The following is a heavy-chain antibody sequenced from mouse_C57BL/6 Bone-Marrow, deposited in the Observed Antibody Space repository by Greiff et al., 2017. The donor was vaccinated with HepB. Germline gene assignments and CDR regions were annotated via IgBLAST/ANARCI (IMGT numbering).Heavy chain of an antibody. CDR3: ARGGNYDYAMDY. CDR2: ISDGGSYT. CDR1: GFTFSSYA. J-gene: IGHJ4*01. V-gene: IGHV5-4*03. D-gene: IGHD1-1*01. Sequence: EVKLMESGGGLVKPGGSLKLSCAASGFTFSSYAMSWVRQTPEKRLEWVATISDGGSYTYYPDNVKGRFTISRDNAKNNLYLQMSHLKSEDTAMYYCARGGNYDYAMDYWGQGTSVTVSS.